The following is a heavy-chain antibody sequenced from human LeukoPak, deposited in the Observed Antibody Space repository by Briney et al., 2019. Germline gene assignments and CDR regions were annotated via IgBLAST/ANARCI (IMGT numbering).Heavy chain of an antibody. D-gene: IGHD3-22*01. Sequence: GGSLRLSCAASGFTVSSNYMTWVRQAPGKGLEWVSVMYTLGNTYYADSVRGRFTISRDNSKNTLYLQMNSLRAEDTAVYYCAGRYDSSGYPLHWGQGTLVTVSS. CDR2: MYTLGNT. V-gene: IGHV3-66*01. CDR1: GFTVSSNY. CDR3: AGRYDSSGYPLH. J-gene: IGHJ4*02.